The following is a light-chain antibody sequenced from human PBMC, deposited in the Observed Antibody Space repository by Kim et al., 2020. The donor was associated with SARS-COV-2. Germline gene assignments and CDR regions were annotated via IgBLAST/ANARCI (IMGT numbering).Light chain of an antibody. V-gene: IGLV4-69*01. CDR3: QTWGTGIG. CDR1: SGHSSYA. CDR2: LNSDGSH. J-gene: IGLJ3*02. Sequence: GASVKLTCTLSSGHSSYAIAWHQQQPEKGARYLMKLNSDGSHSKGDGIPDRFSGSSSGAERYLTISSLQSEDEADYYCQTWGTGIGFGGGTQLTVL.